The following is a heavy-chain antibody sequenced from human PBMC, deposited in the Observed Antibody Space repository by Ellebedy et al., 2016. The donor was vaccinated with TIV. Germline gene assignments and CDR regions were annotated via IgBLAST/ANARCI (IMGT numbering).Heavy chain of an antibody. CDR3: ARSRRYYFYDMDV. Sequence: SETLCLTCTVSGDFFNGFYWTWIRQRPGKALEYIGYVHYTGSTNYNPSLKSRVTIFQDTSKNQFSLRMTSATAADTAVYYWARSRRYYFYDMDVWGKGTTVTVSS. J-gene: IGHJ6*03. D-gene: IGHD2-15*01. CDR2: VHYTGST. CDR1: GDFFNGFY. V-gene: IGHV4-59*13.